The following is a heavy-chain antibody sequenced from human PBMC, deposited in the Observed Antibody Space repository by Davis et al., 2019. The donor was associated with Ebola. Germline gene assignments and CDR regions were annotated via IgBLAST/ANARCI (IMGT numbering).Heavy chain of an antibody. J-gene: IGHJ6*02. CDR2: INPNSGGT. CDR3: ARAVVVVPAANSNYYYYYGMDV. V-gene: IGHV1-2*04. Sequence: ASVKVSCKASGYTFTGYYMHWVRQAPGQGLEWMGWINPNSGGTNYAQKFQGWVTMTRDTSISTAYMELSRLRSDDTAVYYCARAVVVVPAANSNYYYYYGMDVWGQGTTVTVSS. CDR1: GYTFTGYY. D-gene: IGHD2-2*01.